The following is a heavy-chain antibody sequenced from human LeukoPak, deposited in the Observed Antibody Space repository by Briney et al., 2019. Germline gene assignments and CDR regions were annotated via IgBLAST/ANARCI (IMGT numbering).Heavy chain of an antibody. CDR2: IYYSGST. CDR1: GGSISSYY. V-gene: IGHV4-59*01. Sequence: PSETLSLTCTVSGGSISSYYWCWIRQPPGKGLEWIGYIYYSGSTNYNPSLKSRVTISVDTSKNQFSLKLSSVTAADTAVYYCARVGNDLRYFDWWYYFDYWGQGTLVTVSS. CDR3: ARVGNDLRYFDWWYYFDY. D-gene: IGHD3-9*01. J-gene: IGHJ4*02.